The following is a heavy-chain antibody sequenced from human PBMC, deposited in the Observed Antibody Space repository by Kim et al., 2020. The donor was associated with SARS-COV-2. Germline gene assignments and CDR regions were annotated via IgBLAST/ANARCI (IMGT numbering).Heavy chain of an antibody. Sequence: NPSLKSRVTISVDTSKNQFSLKLSFVTAADTAMYYCVRLGCSATSCTTFDYWGQGTLVTVSS. V-gene: IGHV4-59*08. J-gene: IGHJ4*02. D-gene: IGHD2-2*01. CDR3: VRLGCSATSCTTFDY.